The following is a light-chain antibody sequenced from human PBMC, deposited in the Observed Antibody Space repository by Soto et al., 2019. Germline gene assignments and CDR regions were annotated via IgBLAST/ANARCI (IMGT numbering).Light chain of an antibody. J-gene: IGLJ2*01. CDR3: SSSTASSTVV. CDR2: DVS. CDR1: SSDVGGYNY. Sequence: QSVLTQPASVSGSPGQSIAISCTGTSSDVGGYNYVSWYQQHPGKAPKLMIYDVSVRPSGVSDRFSGSKSDNTASLTITGLQAEDEAHYYCSSSTASSTVVFGGGTQLTVL. V-gene: IGLV2-14*01.